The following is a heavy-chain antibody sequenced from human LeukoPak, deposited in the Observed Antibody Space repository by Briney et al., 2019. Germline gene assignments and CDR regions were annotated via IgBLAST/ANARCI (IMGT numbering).Heavy chain of an antibody. J-gene: IGHJ4*02. Sequence: PGGSLRLSCAASGFTFSSYSMNWVRQAPGKGLEWVSYISSSSSTIYYAGSVKGRFTISRDNARNSLHLQMNSLGDDDTAVYYCAREQLVGAVWDYWGQGTLVTVSS. CDR2: ISSSSSTI. V-gene: IGHV3-48*02. CDR3: AREQLVGAVWDY. CDR1: GFTFSSYS. D-gene: IGHD1-26*01.